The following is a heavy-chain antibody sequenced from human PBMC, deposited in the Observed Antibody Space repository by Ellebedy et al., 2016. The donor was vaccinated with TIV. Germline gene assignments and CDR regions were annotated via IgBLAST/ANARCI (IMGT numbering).Heavy chain of an antibody. CDR1: GFTFSSYS. CDR2: ISSSSSYI. Sequence: GGSLRLSXAASGFTFSSYSMNWVRQAPGKGLEWVSSISSSSSYIYYADSVKGRFTISRDNAKNSLYLQMNSLRAEDTAVYYCAREGYCSSTSCYGDDYWGQGTLVTVSS. J-gene: IGHJ4*02. D-gene: IGHD2-2*01. CDR3: AREGYCSSTSCYGDDY. V-gene: IGHV3-21*01.